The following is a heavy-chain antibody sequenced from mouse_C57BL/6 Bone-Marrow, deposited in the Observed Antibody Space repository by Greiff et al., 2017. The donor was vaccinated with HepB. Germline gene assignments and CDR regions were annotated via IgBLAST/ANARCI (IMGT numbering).Heavy chain of an antibody. CDR2: INPSSGYT. CDR3: AIHSNYVGPWFAY. J-gene: IGHJ3*01. Sequence: QVQLKESGAELAKPGASVKLSCKASGYTFTSYWMHWVKQRPGQGLEWIGYINPSSGYTKYNQKFKDKATLTADKSTSTDYMQLSSLTSEDSEVYTCAIHSNYVGPWFAYWGQGTLVTVSA. V-gene: IGHV1-7*01. D-gene: IGHD2-5*01. CDR1: GYTFTSYW.